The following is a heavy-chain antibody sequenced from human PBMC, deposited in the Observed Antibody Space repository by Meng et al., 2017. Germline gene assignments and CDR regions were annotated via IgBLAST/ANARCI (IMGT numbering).Heavy chain of an antibody. D-gene: IGHD3-10*01. CDR3: VLWFGELSFDY. J-gene: IGHJ4*02. Sequence: QVQLWQPGAGVKKPAASVKVSCKASGYTFTRYGISWVRQAPGQGLGWMGWISAYNGNTNYAQKLQGRVTMTTDTSTSTAYMELRSLRSDDTAVYYCVLWFGELSFDYWGQGTLVTVSS. V-gene: IGHV1-18*01. CDR1: GYTFTRYG. CDR2: ISAYNGNT.